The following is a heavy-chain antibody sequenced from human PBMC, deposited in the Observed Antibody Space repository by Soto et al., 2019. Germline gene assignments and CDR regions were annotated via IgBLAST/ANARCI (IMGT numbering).Heavy chain of an antibody. CDR2: MSYNGDNQ. J-gene: IGHJ6*02. V-gene: IGHV3-30-3*01. Sequence: QVQLVESGGGVVQPGRSLRLSCAASGFIFTAYTMHWVRQAPGKGLEWVGSMSYNGDNQYYADSVRGRFTISRDNPKNTLYVQMTGLRSEDTAVYYCARTHYYYTSGMDVWGQGTTVTVSS. CDR1: GFIFTAYT. CDR3: ARTHYYYTSGMDV.